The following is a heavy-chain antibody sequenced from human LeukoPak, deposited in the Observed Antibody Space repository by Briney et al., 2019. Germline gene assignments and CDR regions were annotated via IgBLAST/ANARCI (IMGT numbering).Heavy chain of an antibody. CDR2: IGYDGSNE. D-gene: IGHD3-16*01. Sequence: GGSLRLSCAASGFTFSSYWMSWVRQVAGKGLEWVAFIGYDGSNEWFADSVKGRFTVSRDNSRNTLYLQMNSLRGEDTAVYYCAKDKIWGEDYFDYWGQGTLVTVSS. CDR1: GFTFSSYW. J-gene: IGHJ4*02. V-gene: IGHV3-30*02. CDR3: AKDKIWGEDYFDY.